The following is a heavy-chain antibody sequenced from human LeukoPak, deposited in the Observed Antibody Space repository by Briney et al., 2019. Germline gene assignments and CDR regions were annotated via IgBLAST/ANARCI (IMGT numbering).Heavy chain of an antibody. V-gene: IGHV1-18*01. D-gene: IGHD3-3*02. Sequence: GASVKVSCKASGYTFTNYGISWARQAPGQGLEWMGWISTFSDNTNYAQKLQGRVTMTIDTSTTTAFMDLRSLRSDDTAVYYCARRGYVATFLADDALDIWGQGTMVTVSS. CDR2: ISTFSDNT. CDR3: ARRGYVATFLADDALDI. J-gene: IGHJ3*02. CDR1: GYTFTNYG.